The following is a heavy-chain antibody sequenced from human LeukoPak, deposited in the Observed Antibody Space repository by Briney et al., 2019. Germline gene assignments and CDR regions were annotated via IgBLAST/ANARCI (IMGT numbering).Heavy chain of an antibody. J-gene: IGHJ3*02. CDR2: IYSDGST. Sequence: GGSLRLSCAASGFTVSGNYMSWVRQAPGKGLEWVSEIYSDGSTYYAASVKGRFSISRDNSKNTVYLQMNSLRAEDTAVYYCARELREHGVFDIWGQGTMVTVSS. D-gene: IGHD1-26*01. CDR3: ARELREHGVFDI. V-gene: IGHV3-53*01. CDR1: GFTVSGNY.